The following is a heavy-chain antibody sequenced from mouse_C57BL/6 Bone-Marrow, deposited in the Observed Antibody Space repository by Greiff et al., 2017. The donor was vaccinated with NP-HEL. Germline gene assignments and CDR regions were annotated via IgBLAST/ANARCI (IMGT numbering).Heavy chain of an antibody. CDR2: INPGSGGT. CDR1: GYAFTNYL. J-gene: IGHJ3*01. V-gene: IGHV1-54*01. CDR3: ARRPAY. Sequence: QVQLQQSGAELVRPGTSLPVSCPASGYAFTNYLIEWVKQRPGQGLEWIGVINPGSGGTNSNEKFKGKATLTADKSSSTAYMQLSSLTSEDSAVYFCARRPAYWGQGTLVTVSA.